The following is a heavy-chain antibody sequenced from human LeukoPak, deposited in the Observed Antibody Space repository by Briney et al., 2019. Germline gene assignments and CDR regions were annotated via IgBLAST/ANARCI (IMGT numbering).Heavy chain of an antibody. J-gene: IGHJ4*02. CDR2: IYTSGST. CDR1: GGSISSGSYY. CDR3: ASTLIAAADLYY. D-gene: IGHD6-13*01. Sequence: KPSQTLSLTCTVSGGSISSGSYYWSWIRQPAGKGLEWIGRIYTSGSTNYNPSLKSRVTISVDTSKNQFSLKLSSVTAADTAVYYCASTLIAAADLYYWGQGTLVAVSS. V-gene: IGHV4-61*02.